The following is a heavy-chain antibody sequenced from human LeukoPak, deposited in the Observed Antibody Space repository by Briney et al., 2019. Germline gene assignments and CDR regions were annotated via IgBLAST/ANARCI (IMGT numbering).Heavy chain of an antibody. CDR2: ISSSGSTI. CDR1: GFSFNTYR. Sequence: GSLRLSCAGSGFSFNTYRMNWIRQAPGKGLEWVSYISSSGSTIYYADSVKGRFTISRDNAKNSLYLQMNSLRAEDTAVYYCARDPSSSWYPFDYWGQGTLVTVSS. D-gene: IGHD6-13*01. CDR3: ARDPSSSWYPFDY. J-gene: IGHJ4*02. V-gene: IGHV3-48*04.